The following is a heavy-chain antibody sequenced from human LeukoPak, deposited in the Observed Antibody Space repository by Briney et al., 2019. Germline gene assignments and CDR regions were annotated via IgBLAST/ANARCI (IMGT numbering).Heavy chain of an antibody. J-gene: IGHJ3*02. CDR2: INHSGST. CDR3: ARGSSAWYSSALHI. CDR1: GGSFSGYY. V-gene: IGHV4-34*01. Sequence: SSETLSLTCAVYGGSFSGYYWSWIRQPPGKGLEWIGEINHSGSTNYNPSLKSRVTISVDTSKNQFSLKLSSVTAADTAVYYCARGSSAWYSSALHIWGQGTMVTVSS. D-gene: IGHD6-25*01.